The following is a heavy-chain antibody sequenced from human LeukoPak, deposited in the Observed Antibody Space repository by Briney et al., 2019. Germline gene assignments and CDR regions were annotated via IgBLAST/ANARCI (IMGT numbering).Heavy chain of an antibody. V-gene: IGHV1-8*01. CDR1: GYTFTSYD. CDR2: MNPNSGNT. Sequence: ASVKVSCKASGYTFTSYDINWVRQATGQGLEWMGWMNPNSGNTGYAQKFQGRVTMTRNTSISTAYMELSSLRSEDTDVYYCARSIRVPAARWVGMDVWGQGTTVTVSS. CDR3: ARSIRVPAARWVGMDV. J-gene: IGHJ6*02. D-gene: IGHD2-2*01.